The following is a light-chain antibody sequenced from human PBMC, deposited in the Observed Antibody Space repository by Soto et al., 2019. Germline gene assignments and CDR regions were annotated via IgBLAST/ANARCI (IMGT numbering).Light chain of an antibody. CDR3: GSWDSCLSGYE. V-gene: IGLV1-51*01. CDR1: SFSFGGNS. Sequence: SVLTQPPSVSAAAGQKVTISCSGSSFSFGGNSVSSHQQVPGTAPKLLMYDHNKRPSRIPDRSSGCKSGPSATLGITGVQAGDEADYYRGSWDSCLSGYEFRSGTTVPVL. CDR2: DHN. J-gene: IGLJ1*01.